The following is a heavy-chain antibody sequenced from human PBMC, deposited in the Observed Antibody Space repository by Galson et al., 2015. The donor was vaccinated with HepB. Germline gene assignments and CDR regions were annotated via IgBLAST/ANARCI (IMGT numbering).Heavy chain of an antibody. CDR1: GFSLSTSGVG. V-gene: IGHV2-5*02. CDR3: ARFGVSADAFDI. D-gene: IGHD3-3*01. J-gene: IGHJ3*02. Sequence: PALVKPTQTLTLTCTFSGFSLSTSGVGVGWIRQPPGKALEWLALIYWDDDKRYSPSLKGRLTITKDTSKNQVVLTMTNMDPVDTATYYCARFGVSADAFDIWGQGTMVTVSS. CDR2: IYWDDDK.